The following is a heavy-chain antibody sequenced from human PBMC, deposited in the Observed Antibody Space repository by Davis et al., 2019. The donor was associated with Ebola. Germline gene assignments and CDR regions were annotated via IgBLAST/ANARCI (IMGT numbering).Heavy chain of an antibody. CDR1: GFSFNDYW. CDR3: AREKGESGGFDY. J-gene: IGHJ4*02. CDR2: IKQDGGET. D-gene: IGHD3-16*01. V-gene: IGHV3-7*01. Sequence: GESLKISCAASGFSFNDYWMSWVRQAPGKGPEWVANIKQDGGETYYVESVKGRFTISRDNAKNSLFLQINSLRVEDTAMYYCAREKGESGGFDYWGQGTLVTVSS.